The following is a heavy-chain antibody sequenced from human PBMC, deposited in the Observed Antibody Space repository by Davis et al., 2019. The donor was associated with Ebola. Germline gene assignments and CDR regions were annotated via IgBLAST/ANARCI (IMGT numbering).Heavy chain of an antibody. J-gene: IGHJ6*02. D-gene: IGHD4-11*01. CDR3: ARGRTVPNFYYGMDV. CDR1: GGSISTYH. V-gene: IGHV4-59*08. Sequence: SETLSLTCTVSGGSISTYHWNWIRQTPGKGLEWIGHIYYGGTTHYNPSLTSRVIISVGPSRNQVSLNLSSVTAADTAVYYCARGRTVPNFYYGMDVWGQGTTVTVSS. CDR2: IYYGGTT.